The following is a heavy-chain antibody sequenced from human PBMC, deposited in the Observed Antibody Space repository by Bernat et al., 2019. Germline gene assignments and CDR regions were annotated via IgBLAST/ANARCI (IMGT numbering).Heavy chain of an antibody. J-gene: IGHJ4*02. V-gene: IGHV3-33*01. CDR1: GFTFSSYG. CDR3: ARGPYPNRYCGGGSSCYVYYFDY. D-gene: IGHD2-15*01. Sequence: QVQLVESGGGVVQPGRSLRLSCAASGFTFSSYGMYWVRQAPGKGLEWVALIWYDGSNKYYGDSVKGRFTISRDNSKNTLYLQMDSLRAEDTAVYYCARGPYPNRYCGGGSSCYVYYFDYWGQGILVTVSS. CDR2: IWYDGSNK.